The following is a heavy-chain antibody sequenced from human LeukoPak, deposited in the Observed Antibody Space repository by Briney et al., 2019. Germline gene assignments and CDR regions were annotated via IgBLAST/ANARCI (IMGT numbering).Heavy chain of an antibody. J-gene: IGHJ4*02. D-gene: IGHD3-22*01. Sequence: QPGRSLRLSCAASGFTFSSYGMHWVRQAPGKGLEWVAVISYDGSNTYYADSVKGRFTISRDNSKNTLYLQMNSLRAEDTAVYYCAKGDSGYYTFFDYWGQGTLVTVSS. CDR1: GFTFSSYG. V-gene: IGHV3-30*18. CDR2: ISYDGSNT. CDR3: AKGDSGYYTFFDY.